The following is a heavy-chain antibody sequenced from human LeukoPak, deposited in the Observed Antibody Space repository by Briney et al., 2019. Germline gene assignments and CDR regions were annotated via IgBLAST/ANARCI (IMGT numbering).Heavy chain of an antibody. D-gene: IGHD6-19*01. CDR2: IYYSGST. J-gene: IGHJ4*02. CDR1: GGSISNYY. V-gene: IGHV4-59*12. Sequence: SETLSLTCTVSGGSISNYYWTWIRQPPGKGLEWIGDIYYSGSTNYNPSLKSRVTISVDSSKNQFSLKLSSVTAADTAVYYCARDPAMGIAVAGPNPSDYWGQGTLVTVSS. CDR3: ARDPAMGIAVAGPNPSDY.